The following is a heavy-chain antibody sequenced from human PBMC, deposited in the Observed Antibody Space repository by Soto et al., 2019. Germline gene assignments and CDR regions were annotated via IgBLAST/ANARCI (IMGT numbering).Heavy chain of an antibody. Sequence: QVQLQESGPGLVKPSQTLSLTCTVSGGSISSGGYYWSWIRQHPGKGLEWIGYIFYSGTTYYNPSLKGRVAIAVATSKNQFALKLSSVTAADPAVYSCARRVDSWGQGTLVTVSS. V-gene: IGHV4-31*03. CDR2: IFYSGTT. J-gene: IGHJ5*01. CDR1: GGSISSGGYY. CDR3: ARRVDS.